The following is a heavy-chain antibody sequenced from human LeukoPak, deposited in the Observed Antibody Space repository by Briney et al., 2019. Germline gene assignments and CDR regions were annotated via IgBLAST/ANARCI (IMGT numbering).Heavy chain of an antibody. J-gene: IGHJ4*02. CDR3: ARDAIDSSGFDFDY. CDR2: ISTSAGTI. V-gene: IGHV3-11*01. Sequence: SGGSLRLSCAASGFTFSDYYMTWIRQAPGKGLEGISYISTSAGTIYYADSVKGRFTIYRDNAKNSLYLQMNSLRAEDTAVYYCARDAIDSSGFDFDYWGQGTLVTVSS. D-gene: IGHD3-22*01. CDR1: GFTFSDYY.